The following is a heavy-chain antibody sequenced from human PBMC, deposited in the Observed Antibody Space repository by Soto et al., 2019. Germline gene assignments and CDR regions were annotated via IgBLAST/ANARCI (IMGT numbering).Heavy chain of an antibody. CDR1: GFTFSNYA. Sequence: EVQLLESGGDLVQPGGSLRLSCAASGFTFSNYAMSWVRQAPGSGLEWVSSISGSGGSTFYTHSVKGRFTISRDNFRNTRYLQVNSLRVEDAAVYYCAKGVERRNWYPGYFDYLGEGTLVTVAS. CDR2: ISGSGGST. D-gene: IGHD6-13*01. V-gene: IGHV3-23*01. J-gene: IGHJ4*02. CDR3: AKGVERRNWYPGYFDY.